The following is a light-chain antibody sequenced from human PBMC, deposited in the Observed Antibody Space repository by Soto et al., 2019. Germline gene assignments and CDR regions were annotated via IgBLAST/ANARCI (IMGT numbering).Light chain of an antibody. J-gene: IGLJ1*01. CDR3: SSYTSTSTRV. Sequence: QSALTQPASVSGSPGQSITISCTGTSSDVGGYNYVSRYQQHPGKAPKLMIFEVSNRPSGISYRFSGSKSGNTASLTISGLQAEDEGDYYCSSYTSTSTRVFGSGTKVTVL. CDR1: SSDVGGYNY. V-gene: IGLV2-14*01. CDR2: EVS.